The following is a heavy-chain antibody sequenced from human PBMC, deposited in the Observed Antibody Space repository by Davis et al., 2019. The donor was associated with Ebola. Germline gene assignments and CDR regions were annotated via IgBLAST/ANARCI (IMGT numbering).Heavy chain of an antibody. CDR2: IIPIFALA. CDR3: AREKYYYDSSGYYDY. J-gene: IGHJ4*02. CDR1: GYTFTSYG. V-gene: IGHV1-69*04. Sequence: SVKASCKASGYTFTSYGISWVRQAPGQGLEWMGRIIPIFALANYAQNFQGRVTITADTSTNTAYLELSSLRSEDTALYYCAREKYYYDSSGYYDYWGQGTLVTVSS. D-gene: IGHD3-22*01.